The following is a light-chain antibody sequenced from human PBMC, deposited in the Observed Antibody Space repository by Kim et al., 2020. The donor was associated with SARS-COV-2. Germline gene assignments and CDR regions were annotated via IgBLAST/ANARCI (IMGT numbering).Light chain of an antibody. V-gene: IGLV3-1*01. Sequence: VAPGQTASITCAGDKLGHKYDCWYQQNPGQSPVLVIYQDSKRPSGIPERFSGSNSGNTATLTISGTQAMDEADYYCQAWDSSIWVFGGGTNLTVL. CDR3: QAWDSSIWV. CDR2: QDS. CDR1: KLGHKY. J-gene: IGLJ3*02.